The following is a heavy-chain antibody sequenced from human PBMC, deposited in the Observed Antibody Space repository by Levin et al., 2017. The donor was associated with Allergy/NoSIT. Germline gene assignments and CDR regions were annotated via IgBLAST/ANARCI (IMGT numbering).Heavy chain of an antibody. CDR2: IGTAGDT. D-gene: IGHD3-22*01. CDR3: ARGGGDDSSGYYPRKDAFDI. J-gene: IGHJ3*02. Sequence: GESLKISCAASGFTFSSYDMHWVRQATGKGLEWVSAIGTAGDTYYPGSVKGRFTISRENAKNSLYLQMNSLRAGDTAVYYCARGGGDDSSGYYPRKDAFDIWGQGTMVTVSS. V-gene: IGHV3-13*04. CDR1: GFTFSSYD.